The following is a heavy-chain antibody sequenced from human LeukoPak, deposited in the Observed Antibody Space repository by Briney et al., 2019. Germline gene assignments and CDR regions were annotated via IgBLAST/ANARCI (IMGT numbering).Heavy chain of an antibody. D-gene: IGHD4-17*01. CDR3: AKGGDGDYYYYYGMDV. V-gene: IGHV3-23*01. CDR2: ISGSGGST. CDR1: GFTFSSYA. Sequence: GGSLRLSCEASGFTFSSYAMSWVRQAPGKGLEWVSAISGSGGSTYYADSVKGRFTISRDNSKNTLYLQMNSLRAEDTAVYYCAKGGDGDYYYYYGMDVWGQGTTVTVSS. J-gene: IGHJ6*02.